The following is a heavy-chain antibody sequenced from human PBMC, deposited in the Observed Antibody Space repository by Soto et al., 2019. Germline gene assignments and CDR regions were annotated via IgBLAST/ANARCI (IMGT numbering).Heavy chain of an antibody. CDR1: GFTFSSYT. D-gene: IGHD3-22*01. Sequence: PGGSLRLSCAASGFTFSSYTMNWVRQAPGKGLEWVSSIRSSSTYIYYAGSVKGRFTISRDNAKNSLYLQMNSLRAEDTAVYYCARDSYYDSSGYNFFDYWGQGTLVTVSS. CDR2: IRSSSTYI. J-gene: IGHJ4*02. V-gene: IGHV3-21*04. CDR3: ARDSYYDSSGYNFFDY.